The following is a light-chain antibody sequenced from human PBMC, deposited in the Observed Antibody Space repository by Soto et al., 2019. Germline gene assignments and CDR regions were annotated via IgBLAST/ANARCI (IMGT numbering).Light chain of an antibody. CDR2: AAS. CDR1: QNIGTY. CDR3: PPSYSHLLFT. Sequence: DIQMTQSPSSLSASVGDSVAITCRASQNIGTYLNWYQQKPGKAPQVLIYAASSLQTGVPSRFSGRGSGTDFTLTITTLQPEDSATYYCPPSYSHLLFTFGPGTKVEIK. V-gene: IGKV1-39*01. J-gene: IGKJ3*01.